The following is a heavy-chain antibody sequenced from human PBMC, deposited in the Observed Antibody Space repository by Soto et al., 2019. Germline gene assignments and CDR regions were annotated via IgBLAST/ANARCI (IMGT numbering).Heavy chain of an antibody. CDR1: GGSISSGGYS. Sequence: TLSLTCAVSGGSISSGGYSWSWIRQPPGKGLEWIGYIYHSGSTYYNPSLKSRVTISVDRSKNQFSLKLSSVTAADTDVYYCAREHGPFDYWGQGTLVTVSS. CDR3: AREHGPFDY. CDR2: IYHSGST. D-gene: IGHD4-17*01. J-gene: IGHJ4*02. V-gene: IGHV4-30-2*01.